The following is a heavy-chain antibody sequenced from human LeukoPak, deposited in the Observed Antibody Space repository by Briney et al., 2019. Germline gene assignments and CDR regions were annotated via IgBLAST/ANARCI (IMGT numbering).Heavy chain of an antibody. J-gene: IGHJ6*02. CDR1: GYTFTSYG. V-gene: IGHV1-18*01. Sequence: ASVKVSCKASGYTFTSYGISRVRQAPGQGLEWMGWISAYNGNTNYAQKLQGRVTMTTDTSTSTAYMELRSLRSDDTAVYYCARDAHSSGWFFYYGMDVWGQGTTVTVSS. CDR3: ARDAHSSGWFFYYGMDV. CDR2: ISAYNGNT. D-gene: IGHD6-19*01.